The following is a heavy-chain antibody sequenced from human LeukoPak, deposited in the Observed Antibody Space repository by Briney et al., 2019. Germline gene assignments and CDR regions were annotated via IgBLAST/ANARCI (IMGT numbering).Heavy chain of an antibody. CDR3: ARQASAGYSYGLDY. J-gene: IGHJ4*02. V-gene: IGHV5-51*01. CDR2: IYPGDPDT. CDR1: GYIFTSYW. Sequence: GESLKISCTGSGYIFTSYWIGWVRQMPGKGLEWMGIIYPGDPDTRYSPSFQGQVTISADKSISTAYLQWSRLKASDTAMYYCARQASAGYSYGLDYWGQGTLVTVSS. D-gene: IGHD5-18*01.